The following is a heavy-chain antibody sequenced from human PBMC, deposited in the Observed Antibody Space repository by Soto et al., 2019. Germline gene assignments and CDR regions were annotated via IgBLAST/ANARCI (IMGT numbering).Heavy chain of an antibody. Sequence: GGSLRLSCAASGFTFSSYSMKWVRQAPGKGLGWVSSISSSSTYIYYADSVKGRFTISRDNAKNTLSLQMNSLRAEDAAVYYCARAVLPNYYYGMDVWGQGTTVTVSS. CDR3: ARAVLPNYYYGMDV. CDR2: ISSSSTYI. CDR1: GFTFSSYS. J-gene: IGHJ6*02. V-gene: IGHV3-21*01.